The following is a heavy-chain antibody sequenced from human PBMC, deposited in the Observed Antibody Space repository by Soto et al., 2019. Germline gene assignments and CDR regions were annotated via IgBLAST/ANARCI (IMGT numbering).Heavy chain of an antibody. CDR3: ARSPYFFRGLLDY. D-gene: IGHD3-9*01. CDR1: GFTFSSYW. V-gene: IGHV3-7*03. Sequence: LRLSCAASGFTFSSYWMSWVRQAPGKGLEWVANIKQDGSEKYYVDSVKGRFTISRDNAKKSLYLQMNSLRAEDTAVYYCARSPYFFRGLLDYWGYVTLVTVSS. J-gene: IGHJ4*01. CDR2: IKQDGSEK.